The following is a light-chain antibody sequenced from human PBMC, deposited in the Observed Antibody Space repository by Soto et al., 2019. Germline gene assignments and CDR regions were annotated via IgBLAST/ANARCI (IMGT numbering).Light chain of an antibody. Sequence: EIVLTQSPGTLSLSPGERATLSCRASQSVSSNYLAWYQQKPGQAPRLLIYGASSRATGFPDWFSGSGSGTDFTLTISRLEPEDFAVYYCQQYGSSRTFGQGTKVDIK. CDR1: QSVSSNY. V-gene: IGKV3-20*01. CDR2: GAS. J-gene: IGKJ1*01. CDR3: QQYGSSRT.